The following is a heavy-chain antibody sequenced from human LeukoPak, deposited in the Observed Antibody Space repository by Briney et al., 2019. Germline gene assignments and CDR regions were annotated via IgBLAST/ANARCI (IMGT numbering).Heavy chain of an antibody. V-gene: IGHV4-34*01. J-gene: IGHJ6*02. CDR2: INHSGST. D-gene: IGHD5-18*01. CDR1: GGSFSGYY. Sequence: PSETLSLTCAVYGGSFSGYYWSWIRQPPGKGLEWIGEINHSGSTNYNPSLKSRVTTSVDRSKNQFSLKLSSVTAADTAVYYCARGSRSYGYMYYYGMDVWGQGTTVTVS. CDR3: ARGSRSYGYMYYYGMDV.